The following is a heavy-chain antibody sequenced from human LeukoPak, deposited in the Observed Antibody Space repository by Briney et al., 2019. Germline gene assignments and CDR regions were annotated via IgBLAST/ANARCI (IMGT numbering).Heavy chain of an antibody. V-gene: IGHV4-34*01. J-gene: IGHJ4*02. CDR2: INHSGST. D-gene: IGHD6-6*01. CDR3: ARGVGQLADFDY. CDR1: GGSFSGYY. Sequence: SETLSLTCAVYGGSFSGYYWSWIRQPPGKGLEWIGEINHSGSTNYNPSLKSRVTISVDTSRNQFSLKLSSVTAADTAVYYCARGVGQLADFDYWGQGTLVTVSS.